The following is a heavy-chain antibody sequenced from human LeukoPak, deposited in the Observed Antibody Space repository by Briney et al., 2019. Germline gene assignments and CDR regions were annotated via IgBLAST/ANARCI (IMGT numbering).Heavy chain of an antibody. J-gene: IGHJ6*02. CDR2: ISSSSSYI. D-gene: IGHD5-18*01. V-gene: IGHV3-21*01. Sequence: PGGSLRLSCAVSGFPLSDAWMNWVRQAPGKGLEWVSSISSSSSYIYYADSVKGRFTISRDNAKNSLYLQMNSLRAEDTAVYYCASLSYGSPEVWGQGTTVTVSS. CDR1: GFPLSDAW. CDR3: ASLSYGSPEV.